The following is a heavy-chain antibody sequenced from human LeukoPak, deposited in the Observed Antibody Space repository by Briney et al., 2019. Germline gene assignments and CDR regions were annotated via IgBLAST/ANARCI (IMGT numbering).Heavy chain of an antibody. Sequence: SETLSLTCAVSGGSISSGSYYWSWIRQPAGKGLEWIGRIYTSGSTNYNPSLKSRVTISVDTSKNQFSLKLSSVTAADTAVYYCASYIVGATGAFDIWGQGTMVTVSS. CDR3: ASYIVGATGAFDI. D-gene: IGHD1-26*01. J-gene: IGHJ3*02. V-gene: IGHV4-61*02. CDR1: GGSISSGSYY. CDR2: IYTSGST.